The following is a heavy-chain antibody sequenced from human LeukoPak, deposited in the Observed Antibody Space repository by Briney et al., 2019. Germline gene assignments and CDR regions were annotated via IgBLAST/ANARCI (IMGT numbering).Heavy chain of an antibody. V-gene: IGHV3-30*02. D-gene: IGHD1-26*01. Sequence: PGGSLRLSCAASGFTFSSYGMHWVRQAPGKGLEWVAFIRYDGSNKYYADSVKGRFTISRDNSKNTLYLQMNSLRAEDTAVYYCARGANGKLGFDYWGQGTLVTVSS. CDR3: ARGANGKLGFDY. CDR1: GFTFSSYG. J-gene: IGHJ4*02. CDR2: IRYDGSNK.